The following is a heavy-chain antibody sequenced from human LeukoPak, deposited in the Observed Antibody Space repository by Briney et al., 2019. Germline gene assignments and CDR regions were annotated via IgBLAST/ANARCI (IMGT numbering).Heavy chain of an antibody. CDR1: GGSISSYY. V-gene: IGHV4-59*01. CDR2: IYYSGST. CDR3: ARVPGDYGLDY. D-gene: IGHD4-17*01. Sequence: SETLSLTCTVSGGSISSYYWSWIRQPPGKGLEWIGYIYYSGSTNYNPSPKSRVTISVDTSRNQFSLKLSSVTAADTAVYYCARVPGDYGLDYWGQGTLVTVSS. J-gene: IGHJ4*02.